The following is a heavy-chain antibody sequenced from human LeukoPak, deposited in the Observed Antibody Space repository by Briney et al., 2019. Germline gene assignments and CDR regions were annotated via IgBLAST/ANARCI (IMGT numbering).Heavy chain of an antibody. CDR1: GYTFTSYD. V-gene: IGHV1-8*01. D-gene: IGHD2-2*01. J-gene: IGHJ6*03. CDR3: ARGEIGGDRGRGYCSSTSCSQAYYYYYMDV. Sequence: GASVKVSCKASGYTFTSYDINWVRQATGQGLEWMGWMNPNSGNTGYAQKFQGRVTMTRNTSISTAYMELSSLRSEDTAVYYCARGEIGGDRGRGYCSSTSCSQAYYYYYMDVWGKGTTVTVSS. CDR2: MNPNSGNT.